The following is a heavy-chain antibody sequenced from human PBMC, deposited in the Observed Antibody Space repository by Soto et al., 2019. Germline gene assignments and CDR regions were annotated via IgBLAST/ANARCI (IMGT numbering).Heavy chain of an antibody. D-gene: IGHD6-19*01. CDR1: GDSISSSNYF. Sequence: PSETLSLTCTVSGDSISSSNYFWGWIRQPPGKGLEWIGTIFYSGSTYYNPSLKSRVTISVDTSKNQFSLRLISDCARRYGWLYFDYWGQGSLVTVSS. CDR3: DY. J-gene: IGHJ4*02. CDR2: IFYSGST. V-gene: IGHV4-39*01.